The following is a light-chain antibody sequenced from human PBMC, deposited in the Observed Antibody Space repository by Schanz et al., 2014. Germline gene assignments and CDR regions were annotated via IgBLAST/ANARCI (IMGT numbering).Light chain of an antibody. CDR3: QQSYTTPLWT. V-gene: IGKV1-39*01. J-gene: IGKJ2*01. Sequence: DIQMPQSPSSLSASVGDRVTITCRASQSISKYLNWYQQKPGKAPNLLIYAASSLQSGVPSRFSGSGSGTDFTLTISSLHPEDFATYYCQQSYTTPLWTFGQGTKLEIK. CDR2: AAS. CDR1: QSISKY.